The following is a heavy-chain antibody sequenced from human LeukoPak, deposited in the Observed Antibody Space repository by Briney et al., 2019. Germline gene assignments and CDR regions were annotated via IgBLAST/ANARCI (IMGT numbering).Heavy chain of an antibody. CDR2: ISSDGSIK. CDR1: AFTFTTYA. J-gene: IGHJ6*02. Sequence: GGSLRLSCTASAFTFTTYALDWVRQAPGKGLKWVAIISSDGSIKYYADSVKGRFTISRDNSKNTLYLQMNSLRAEDTAVYYCARDSLYCSSTSCRPTFGNYYYSGMDVWGQGTTVAVSS. V-gene: IGHV3-30-3*01. D-gene: IGHD2-2*01. CDR3: ARDSLYCSSTSCRPTFGNYYYSGMDV.